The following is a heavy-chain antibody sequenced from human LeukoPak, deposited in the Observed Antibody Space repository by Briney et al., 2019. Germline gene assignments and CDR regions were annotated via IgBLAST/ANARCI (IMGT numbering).Heavy chain of an antibody. Sequence: GGSLRLSCAASGFTFSRNGMHWVRQAPGKGLEWVTFIRYDGSNQYYADSVKGRFTISRDNSKNTLYLQMNSLRAEDTAVYYCATQGSIQALANFDYWGQGTLVTVSS. CDR2: IRYDGSNQ. D-gene: IGHD3-10*01. J-gene: IGHJ4*02. CDR1: GFTFSRNG. V-gene: IGHV3-30*02. CDR3: ATQGSIQALANFDY.